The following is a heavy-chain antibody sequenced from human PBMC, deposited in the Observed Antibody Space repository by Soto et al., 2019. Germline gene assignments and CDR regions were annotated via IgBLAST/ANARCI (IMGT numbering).Heavy chain of an antibody. D-gene: IGHD1-1*01. CDR1: GGTFSSYT. Sequence: QVQLVQSGAEVKKPGSSVKVSCKASGGTFSSYTISWVRQAPGQGLEWMGRIIPILGIANYAQKFQGRVTITADKSTSTAYMELSSLRSEDTAVYYCARRTHNWNDEVGEDLDDAFDIWGQGTMVTVSS. V-gene: IGHV1-69*02. CDR3: ARRTHNWNDEVGEDLDDAFDI. J-gene: IGHJ3*02. CDR2: IIPILGIA.